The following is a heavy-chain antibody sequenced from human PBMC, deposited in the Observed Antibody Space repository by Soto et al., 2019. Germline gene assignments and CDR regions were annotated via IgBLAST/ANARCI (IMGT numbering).Heavy chain of an antibody. Sequence: SETLCLTGTVSGGSILSSSYCWGWIRQPAGKGLDWIGSIYYSGSTYYNPSLKSRVTISVDTSKNQFSLKLSSVTAADTAVYYCARHVVPHYYDSSGWYSRLDYWGQGTLVTGFS. CDR1: GGSILSSSYC. CDR2: IYYSGST. D-gene: IGHD6-19*01. CDR3: ARHVVPHYYDSSGWYSRLDY. V-gene: IGHV4-39*01. J-gene: IGHJ4*02.